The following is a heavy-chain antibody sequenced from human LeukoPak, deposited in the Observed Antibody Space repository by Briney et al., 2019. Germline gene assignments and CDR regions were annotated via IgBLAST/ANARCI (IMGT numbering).Heavy chain of an antibody. CDR2: IIPIFGTA. D-gene: IGHD4-11*01. J-gene: IGHJ4*02. Sequence: SVKVSCKASGYTFTSYAISWVRQAPGQGLEWMGGIIPIFGTANYAQKFQGRVTITADESTSTAYMELSSLRSEDTAVYYCASSLTTVTTYGYWGQGTLVTVSS. V-gene: IGHV1-69*13. CDR1: GYTFTSYA. CDR3: ASSLTTVTTYGY.